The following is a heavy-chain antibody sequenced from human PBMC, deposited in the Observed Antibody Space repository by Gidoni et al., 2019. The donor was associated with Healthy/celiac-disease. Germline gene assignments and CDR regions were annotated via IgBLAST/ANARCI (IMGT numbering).Heavy chain of an antibody. Sequence: EVKVLESGGGLVQPGGSLRLSCAASGFTFTNYAMHWLRQAPGKGLEWVSIISGSGCTTYYADSVKGRFTISRDNSKNTLYLQMNSLRAEDTAVYYCAKQDYNFWSGYYNWGQGTLVTVSS. CDR2: ISGSGCTT. CDR3: AKQDYNFWSGYYN. V-gene: IGHV3-23*01. J-gene: IGHJ4*02. D-gene: IGHD3-3*01. CDR1: GFTFTNYA.